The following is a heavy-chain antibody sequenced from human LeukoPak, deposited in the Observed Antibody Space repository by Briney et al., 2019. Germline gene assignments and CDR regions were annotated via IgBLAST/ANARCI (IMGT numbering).Heavy chain of an antibody. CDR2: ISSSSTI. CDR1: GMSITSRHY. V-gene: IGHV3-69-1*01. CDR3: ARYDYNNKGGAFDI. J-gene: IGHJ3*02. D-gene: IGHD4-11*01. Sequence: ETLSLTCSVSGMSITSRHYWGWIRQAPGKGLEWVSYISSSSTIYYADSVRGRFTISRDNAKNSLYLQMNSLRADDTAVYYCARYDYNNKGGAFDIWGQGTMVTVSS.